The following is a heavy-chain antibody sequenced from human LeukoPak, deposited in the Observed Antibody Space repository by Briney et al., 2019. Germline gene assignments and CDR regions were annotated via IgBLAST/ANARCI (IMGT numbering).Heavy chain of an antibody. CDR3: ASPLWIQLWTQGDDAFDI. D-gene: IGHD5-18*01. V-gene: IGHV3-7*01. J-gene: IGHJ3*02. CDR2: IKQDGSEK. Sequence: PGGSLRLSCAASGFTFSSYWMSWVRQAPGKGLEWVANIKQDGSEKYYVDSVKGRFTISRDNAKNSLYLQMNSLRAEDTAVYYCASPLWIQLWTQGDDAFDIWGQGTMVTVSS. CDR1: GFTFSSYW.